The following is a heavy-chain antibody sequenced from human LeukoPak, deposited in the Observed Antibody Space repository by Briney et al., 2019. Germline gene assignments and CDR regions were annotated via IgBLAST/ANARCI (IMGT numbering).Heavy chain of an antibody. CDR1: GFSFGDYE. V-gene: IGHV3-48*03. D-gene: IGHD3-3*01. CDR3: AILDAGIHFDC. J-gene: IGHJ4*02. CDR2: ISSRCDTI. Sequence: GKSLRLSCAASGFSFGDYEMNWVRQAPGKGLEWVSYISSRCDTIYYADSVKGRFTIFRDNAKNSLSLQMSSLRGEDTAVYYCAILDAGIHFDCWGQGTLVTVSS.